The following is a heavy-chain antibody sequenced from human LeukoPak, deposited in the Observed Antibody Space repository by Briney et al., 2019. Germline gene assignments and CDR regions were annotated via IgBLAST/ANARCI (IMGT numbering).Heavy chain of an antibody. Sequence: ASVKVSCKASGGSCSSYAISWVRQAPGQGLEWLGIINPTGGGTSYAQKFQDRVTMTRDTSTSTVYMELSSLRSEDTAVYYCARGVSNSASGLPTRYFDYWGQGTLVTVSS. J-gene: IGHJ4*02. CDR2: INPTGGGT. D-gene: IGHD5-12*01. CDR1: GGSCSSYA. CDR3: ARGVSNSASGLPTRYFDY. V-gene: IGHV1-46*01.